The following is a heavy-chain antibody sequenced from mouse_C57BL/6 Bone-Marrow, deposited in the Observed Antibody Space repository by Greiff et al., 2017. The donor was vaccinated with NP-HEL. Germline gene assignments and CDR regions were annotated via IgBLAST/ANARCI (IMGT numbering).Heavy chain of an antibody. CDR3: ARSIYYDYADDPFYAMDY. J-gene: IGHJ4*01. Sequence: EVKVVESGGGLVQPGGSLSLSCAASGFTFTDYYMSWVRQPPGKALEWLAFIRNKANGYTTEYSASVTGRFTISRDNSQSILYLQMNALRAEDSATYYCARSIYYDYADDPFYAMDYWGQGTSVTVSS. CDR2: IRNKANGYTT. V-gene: IGHV7-3*01. CDR1: GFTFTDYY. D-gene: IGHD2-4*01.